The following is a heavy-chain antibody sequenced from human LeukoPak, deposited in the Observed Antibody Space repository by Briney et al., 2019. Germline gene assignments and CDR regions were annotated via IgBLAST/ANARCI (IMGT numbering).Heavy chain of an antibody. CDR1: GFFFRSYG. CDR2: IQYDGSNK. D-gene: IGHD6-19*01. V-gene: IGHV3-30*02. Sequence: GGSLRPSCEASGFFFRSYGLHWVRQAPGKGLEWVAFIQYDGSNKYYADSVKGRFTISRDNSKNTLFLQMNSLRAEDTAVYYCAKDGLGHSSGWYSNWFDPWGQGTLVTVSS. J-gene: IGHJ5*02. CDR3: AKDGLGHSSGWYSNWFDP.